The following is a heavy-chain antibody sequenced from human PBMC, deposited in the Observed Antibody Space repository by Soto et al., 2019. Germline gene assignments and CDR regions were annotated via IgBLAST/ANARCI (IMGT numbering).Heavy chain of an antibody. CDR1: GGSISSGGYY. CDR3: ARGPSGDKVHY. J-gene: IGHJ4*02. D-gene: IGHD7-27*01. V-gene: IGHV4-30-4*08. CDR2: IYYSGST. Sequence: SETLSLTCTVSGGSISSGGYYWSWIRQHPGKGLEWIGYIYYSGSTYYNPSLRSQVAISLDTSKNHFSLTLSSVTAADTAVYYCARGPSGDKVHYWGQGALVTVSS.